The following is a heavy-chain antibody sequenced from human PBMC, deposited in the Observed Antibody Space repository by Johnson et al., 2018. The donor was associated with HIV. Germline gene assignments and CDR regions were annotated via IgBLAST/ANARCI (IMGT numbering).Heavy chain of an antibody. CDR1: GFTFSRFG. Sequence: QLVESGGGVVQPRGSLRLSCVASGFTFSRFGMHWVRQAPGKGLEWVAFIRYDGGTKYYAHSVRSRFTTSRDNSKNTLYLQMNILRSEDTAVYYCAKDRYIKGASTGFDIWGQGTMVTVSS. CDR3: AKDRYIKGASTGFDI. V-gene: IGHV3-30*02. CDR2: IRYDGGTK. J-gene: IGHJ3*02. D-gene: IGHD1-26*01.